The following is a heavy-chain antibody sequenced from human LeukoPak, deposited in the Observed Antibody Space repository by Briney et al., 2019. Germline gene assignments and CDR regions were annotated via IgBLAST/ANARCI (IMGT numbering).Heavy chain of an antibody. V-gene: IGHV4-34*01. CDR3: ARASFGSFWSGSNNWFDP. D-gene: IGHD3-3*01. CDR1: GGSFSGYY. CDR2: INHSGST. J-gene: IGHJ5*02. Sequence: SETLSLTCAVYGGSFSGYYWSWIRQPPGKGLEWIGEINHSGSTNYNPSLKSRVTISVDTSKNQFSLKLSSVTAADTAVYYCARASFGSFWSGSNNWFDPWGQGTLVTVSS.